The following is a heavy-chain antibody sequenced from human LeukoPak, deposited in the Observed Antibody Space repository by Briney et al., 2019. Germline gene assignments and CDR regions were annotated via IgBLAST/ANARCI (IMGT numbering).Heavy chain of an antibody. V-gene: IGHV3-11*05. Sequence: GGSLRLSCAASGFTFSDYYMSWIRQAPGKGLEWVSYISSSSSYTNYADSVKGRFTISRDNAKNSLYLQMNSLRAEDTAIYYCAKVDVGYYFEYWGQGTLVTVSS. CDR2: ISSSSSYT. J-gene: IGHJ4*02. CDR1: GFTFSDYY. D-gene: IGHD1-26*01. CDR3: AKVDVGYYFEY.